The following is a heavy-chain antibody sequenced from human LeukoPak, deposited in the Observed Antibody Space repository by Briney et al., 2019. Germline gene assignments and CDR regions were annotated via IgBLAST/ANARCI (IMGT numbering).Heavy chain of an antibody. CDR1: GGSISGYY. J-gene: IGHJ4*02. D-gene: IGHD6-13*01. CDR3: ARDVTAAFDY. Sequence: PSETLSLTCTVSGGSISGYYWSWIRQPPGKGLEWIGYIYYSGSTNFNPSLKSRVTISVDTSKNQFSLKLSSVTAADTAVYYCARDVTAAFDYWGQGTLVTVSS. V-gene: IGHV4-59*01. CDR2: IYYSGST.